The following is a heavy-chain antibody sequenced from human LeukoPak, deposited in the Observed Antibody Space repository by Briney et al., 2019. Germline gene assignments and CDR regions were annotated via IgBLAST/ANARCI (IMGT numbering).Heavy chain of an antibody. V-gene: IGHV4-34*01. CDR2: FNHSGST. Sequence: SETLSLTCAVYGGSFSGYYWNWIRQPPGKGLEWIGEFNHSGSTNYNPSLRSRVTISVDTSKSQFSLKLSSVTAADTAVYYCARAQYVDISGFYPGYWGQGTLVTVSS. D-gene: IGHD3-22*01. CDR3: ARAQYVDISGFYPGY. J-gene: IGHJ4*02. CDR1: GGSFSGYY.